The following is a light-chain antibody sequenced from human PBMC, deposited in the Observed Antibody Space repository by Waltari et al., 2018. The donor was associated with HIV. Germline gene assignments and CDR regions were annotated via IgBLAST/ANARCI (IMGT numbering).Light chain of an antibody. J-gene: IGLJ2*01. Sequence: QSALTQSPSASGSPGQSVNISCTGANGDISYYNYVSWYQQHSDRPPKLIIFEVTKLPSGVPDRFSGSKSGNTASLFVSGLQPEDEATYFCSSFAGTHKLFGGGTKLTVL. CDR3: SSFAGTHKL. V-gene: IGLV2-8*01. CDR1: NGDISYYNY. CDR2: EVT.